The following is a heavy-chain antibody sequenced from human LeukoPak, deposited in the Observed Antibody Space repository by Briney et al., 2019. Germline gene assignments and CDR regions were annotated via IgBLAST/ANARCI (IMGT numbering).Heavy chain of an antibody. CDR1: GFTFSSYS. J-gene: IGHJ1*01. D-gene: IGHD6-13*01. Sequence: GGSLRLSCAASGFTFSSYSMNWVRQAPGKGLEWVSSISSSSSYIYYADSVKGRFTISRDNAKNSLYLQMNSLMAADTPVSYFAIDQAIGSWYENFLNCGQGDLGTVSP. CDR3: AIDQAIGSWYENFLN. V-gene: IGHV3-21*01. CDR2: ISSSSSYI.